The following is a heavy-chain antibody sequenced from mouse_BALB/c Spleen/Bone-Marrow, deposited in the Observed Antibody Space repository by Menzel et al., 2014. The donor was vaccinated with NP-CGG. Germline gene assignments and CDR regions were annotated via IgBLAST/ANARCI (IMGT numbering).Heavy chain of an antibody. CDR3: ARWLPLAY. J-gene: IGHJ3*01. Sequence: VQLQQYGAELMKPGASVKISCTATGYTFRTYWLEWIKQRPGPGLAWIGGILPGGGSTKYNEKFKDKATFTADTSSKTAYRQLSSLTSEDSAVYYCARWLPLAYWGQGTLVTVAA. CDR1: GYTFRTYW. D-gene: IGHD2-2*01. CDR2: ILPGGGST. V-gene: IGHV1-9*01.